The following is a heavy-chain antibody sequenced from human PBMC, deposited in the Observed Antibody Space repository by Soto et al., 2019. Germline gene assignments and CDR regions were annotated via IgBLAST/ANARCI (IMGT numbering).Heavy chain of an antibody. V-gene: IGHV4-34*01. CDR3: ASSAVVVTAIRCFDY. J-gene: IGHJ4*02. CDR1: GGSFSGYY. Sequence: PLETLSLTCAVYGGSFSGYYWSWIRQPPGKGLEWIGEINHSGSTNYNPSLKSRVTISVDTSKNQFSLKLSSVTAADTVVYYCASSAVVVTAIRCFDYWGQGTLVTVSS. CDR2: INHSGST. D-gene: IGHD2-21*02.